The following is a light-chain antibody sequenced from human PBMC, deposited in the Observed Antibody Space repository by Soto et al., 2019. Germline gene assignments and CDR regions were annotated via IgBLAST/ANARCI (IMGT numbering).Light chain of an antibody. CDR2: DAS. CDR3: QRRSNWPQLT. J-gene: IGKJ4*01. V-gene: IGKV3-11*01. Sequence: EIMLSQSPAVLSLSPGERATLSCRASQSVRTSLAWYQQKPGQPPRLLIYDASNRATGIPARFSGSGSGTDFALTISGLEPDDVAVYFCQRRSNWPQLTFAGGPKVQI. CDR1: QSVRTS.